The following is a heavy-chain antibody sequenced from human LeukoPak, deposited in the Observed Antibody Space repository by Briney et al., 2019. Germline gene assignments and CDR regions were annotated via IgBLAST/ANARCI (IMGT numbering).Heavy chain of an antibody. CDR3: ARGPTSYYDTTGYSSYFDY. D-gene: IGHD3-22*01. J-gene: IGHJ4*02. CDR1: GFSFNHYA. V-gene: IGHV3-30-3*01. CDR2: ISYDGNNK. Sequence: GGSLRLSCAASGFSFNHYAMYWVRQAPGKGLEWVAVISYDGNNKCYADSVKGRFTISRDNSKNTLYVQMNSLRAEDTAVYYCARGPTSYYDTTGYSSYFDYWGQGTLVTVSS.